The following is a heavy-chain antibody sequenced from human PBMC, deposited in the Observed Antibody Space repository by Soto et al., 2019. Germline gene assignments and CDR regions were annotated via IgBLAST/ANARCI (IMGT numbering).Heavy chain of an antibody. CDR3: ARGRGYGSGSYYSTDYYYGMDV. CDR1: GGSISSSGYY. J-gene: IGHJ6*02. D-gene: IGHD3-10*01. Sequence: SETLSLTCTVSGGSISSSGYYWSWIRQPPGKGLEWIGEINHSGSTNYNPSLKSRVTISVDTSKNQFSLKLSSVTAADTAVYYCARGRGYGSGSYYSTDYYYGMDVWGQGTTVTVSS. CDR2: INHSGST. V-gene: IGHV4-39*07.